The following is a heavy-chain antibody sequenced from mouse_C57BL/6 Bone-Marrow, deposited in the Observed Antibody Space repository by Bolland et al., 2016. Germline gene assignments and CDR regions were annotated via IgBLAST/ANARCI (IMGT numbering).Heavy chain of an antibody. CDR2: RSGNT. Sequence: RSGNTYYNEKFKGKATLTADKSSSTAYMELRSLTSEDSAVYFCARWLPRGAMDYWGQGTS. J-gene: IGHJ4*01. CDR3: ARWLPRGAMDY. V-gene: IGHV1-81*01. D-gene: IGHD2-2*01.